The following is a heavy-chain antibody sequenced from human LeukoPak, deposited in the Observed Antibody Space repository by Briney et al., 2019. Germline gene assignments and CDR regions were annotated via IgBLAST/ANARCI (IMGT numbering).Heavy chain of an antibody. V-gene: IGHV1-18*01. J-gene: IGHJ5*02. CDR2: ISAHNGNT. Sequence: ASVKVSCKASGYTFTSYGISWVRQAPGQGLEWLGWISAHNGNTNYVQKFQGRVTMTTDASTSTAYMELRSLRSDDTAVYYCARDGVMRVPVTSLDPWGQGSLVTVSS. CDR3: ARDGVMRVPVTSLDP. D-gene: IGHD2-21*01. CDR1: GYTFTSYG.